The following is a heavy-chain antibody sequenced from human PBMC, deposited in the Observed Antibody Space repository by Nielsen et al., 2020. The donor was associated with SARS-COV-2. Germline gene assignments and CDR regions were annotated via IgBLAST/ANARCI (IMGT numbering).Heavy chain of an antibody. CDR3: AREDNSGSYYEAFDI. CDR1: GGTFSSYA. J-gene: IGHJ3*02. CDR2: IIPIFGTA. D-gene: IGHD1-26*01. V-gene: IGHV1-69*13. Sequence: SVKVSCKASGGTFSSYAISWVRQAPGQGLEWMGGIIPIFGTANYAQKFQGRVTITADESTSTAYMELSSLRSEDTAVYYCAREDNSGSYYEAFDIWGQGAMVTVSS.